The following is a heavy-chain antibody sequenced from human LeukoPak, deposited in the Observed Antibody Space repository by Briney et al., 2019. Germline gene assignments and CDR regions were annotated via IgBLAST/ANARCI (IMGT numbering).Heavy chain of an antibody. Sequence: PGGSLRLSCAASGFTFSTYWMHWVRQAPGKGLEWVSCISISSNYIYYPDSVKGRFTISRDNAKNSLYLQMNSLRDEDTAVYYCARGNYYGMDVWGQGTTVTVSS. CDR3: ARGNYYGMDV. CDR2: ISISSNYI. CDR1: GFTFSTYW. J-gene: IGHJ6*02. V-gene: IGHV3-21*01.